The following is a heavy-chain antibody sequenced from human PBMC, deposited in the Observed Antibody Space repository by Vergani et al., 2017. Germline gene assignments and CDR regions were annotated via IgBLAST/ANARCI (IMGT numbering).Heavy chain of an antibody. CDR2: ISGSGGST. Sequence: EVQLLESGGGLVQPGGSLRLSCAASGFTFSSYAMSWVRQAPGKGLEWVSTISGSGGSTYYADSVKGRFTISRDNSKNTLYLHMNSLRVEDTALYYCAKGTRDFQHWGQGTLVTVSS. CDR1: GFTFSSYA. V-gene: IGHV3-23*01. CDR3: AKGTRDFQH. J-gene: IGHJ1*01.